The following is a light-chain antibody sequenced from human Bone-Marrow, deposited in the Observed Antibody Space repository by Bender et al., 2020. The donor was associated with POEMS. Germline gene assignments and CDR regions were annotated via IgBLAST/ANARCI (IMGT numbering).Light chain of an antibody. CDR3: QSYDSSLTAVV. J-gene: IGLJ2*01. CDR2: ETN. CDR1: FSNIGAGYD. Sequence: QSVLTQPPSASATPGQRVTFSCTGSFSNIGAGYDVHWYQQLPGTAPKLVIYETNNRPSGVPDRFSGSKSGTSASLAITGLQAEDEADYYCQSYDSSLTAVVFGGGTKLTVL. V-gene: IGLV1-40*01.